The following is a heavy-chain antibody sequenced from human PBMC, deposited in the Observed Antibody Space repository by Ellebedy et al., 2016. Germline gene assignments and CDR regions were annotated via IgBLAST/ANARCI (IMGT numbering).Heavy chain of an antibody. Sequence: SETLSLTXTVSGGSVNTDYYYWSWIRQPPGKGLEWIGYIFDIENSNDNPSLKSRVTISVDASRKHFSLKLRSVTAADTAVYYCARAHPIWHLNNGMDVWGQGTTVTVSS. D-gene: IGHD1/OR15-1a*01. V-gene: IGHV4-61*03. CDR1: GGSVNTDYYY. CDR3: ARAHPIWHLNNGMDV. J-gene: IGHJ6*02. CDR2: IFDIENS.